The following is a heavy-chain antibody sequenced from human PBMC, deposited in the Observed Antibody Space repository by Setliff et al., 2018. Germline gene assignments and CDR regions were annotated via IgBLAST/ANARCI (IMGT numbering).Heavy chain of an antibody. CDR1: GGSISSYY. Sequence: SETLSLTCTVSGGSISSYYRSWIRQPAGKGLEWIGRIYTSGSTNYNPSLKSRVTMSVDTSKNQFSLKLSSVTAADTAVYYCARDLRYFDWLIENWYFDLWGRGTLVTVSS. V-gene: IGHV4-4*07. D-gene: IGHD3-9*01. J-gene: IGHJ2*01. CDR2: IYTSGST. CDR3: ARDLRYFDWLIENWYFDL.